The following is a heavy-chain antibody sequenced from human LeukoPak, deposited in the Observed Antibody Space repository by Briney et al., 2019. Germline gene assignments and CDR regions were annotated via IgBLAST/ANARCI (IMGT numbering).Heavy chain of an antibody. Sequence: PGRSLRLSCTASGFTFGDYAMSWVRQAPGKGLEWVGFIRSKAYGGTTEYAASVKGRFTISRDDSKSIAYLQMNSLRAEDTAVYYCASQLIAVAGHGGAFDIWGQGTMVTVSS. D-gene: IGHD6-19*01. CDR1: GFTFGDYA. J-gene: IGHJ3*02. CDR3: ASQLIAVAGHGGAFDI. V-gene: IGHV3-49*04. CDR2: IRSKAYGGTT.